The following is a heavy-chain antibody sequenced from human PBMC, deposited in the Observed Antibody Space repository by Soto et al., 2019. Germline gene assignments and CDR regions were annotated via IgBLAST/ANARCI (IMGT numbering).Heavy chain of an antibody. J-gene: IGHJ4*02. CDR2: ISTVNGKT. V-gene: IGHV1-18*01. CDR1: GYSFTNHG. CDR3: ARSCPGRTCYFIY. D-gene: IGHD2-8*02. Sequence: ASVKVSCETSGYSFTNHGVSWVRQAPGQGLEWMGWISTVNGKTDYSERLQGRLTMTTDTSTNTAYMELRSLRSDDTAIYYCARSCPGRTCYFIYWGQGTLVTVSS.